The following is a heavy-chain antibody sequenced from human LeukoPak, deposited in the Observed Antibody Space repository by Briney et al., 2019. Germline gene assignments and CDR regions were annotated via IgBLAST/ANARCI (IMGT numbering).Heavy chain of an antibody. J-gene: IGHJ1*01. CDR1: GFIFNNYA. D-gene: IGHD2-21*02. CDR3: ARGRFAVEVTATDFQH. Sequence: GGSLRLSCAGSGFIFNNYAMHWVRQPPGKGLEWVSGISWNSGSIDYADSVKGRFTISRDNAKNSLYLQMNSLRAEDTAVYYCARGRFAVEVTATDFQHWGQGTLVTVSS. CDR2: ISWNSGSI. V-gene: IGHV3-9*01.